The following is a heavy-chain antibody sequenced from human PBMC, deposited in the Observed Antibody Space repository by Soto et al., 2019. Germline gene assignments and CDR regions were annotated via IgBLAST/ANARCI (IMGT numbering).Heavy chain of an antibody. Sequence: WGSLRLSCAASGFTFISYAITFVRHSPGKGLEWVSGIGGNGGSTYYADSVKGRFTISRDNSKNTLYLQMNSVRAEDTAVYYCARATYNWNYIYAVHWGQGTLVTVSS. D-gene: IGHD1-7*01. CDR1: GFTFISYA. CDR3: ARATYNWNYIYAVH. J-gene: IGHJ4*02. V-gene: IGHV3-23*01. CDR2: IGGNGGST.